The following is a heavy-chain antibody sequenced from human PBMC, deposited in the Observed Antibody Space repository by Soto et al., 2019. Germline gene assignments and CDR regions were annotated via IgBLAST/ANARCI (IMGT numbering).Heavy chain of an antibody. J-gene: IGHJ4*02. CDR2: ITHGGST. CDR3: ARGRLCLTPSGLAITYFDY. D-gene: IGHD3-3*01. Sequence: QVQLQQWGAGLLKPSETLSLTCAVYSGSFSGYYYSWIRQPPGKGLEWIGEITHGGSTTYSPSLKSRVTMSLDTSKNQFSLKMTSVTAADTAVYYCARGRLCLTPSGLAITYFDYWGQGSLVSVSS. V-gene: IGHV4-34*01. CDR1: SGSFSGYY.